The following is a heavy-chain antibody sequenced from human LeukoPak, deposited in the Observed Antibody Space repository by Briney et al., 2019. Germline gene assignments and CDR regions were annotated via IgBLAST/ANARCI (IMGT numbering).Heavy chain of an antibody. V-gene: IGHV1-46*01. CDR2: INPSGGST. CDR1: GYTFTSYY. CDR3: ARVGSGGTYYDFNFGY. J-gene: IGHJ4*02. Sequence: GASVKVSCKASGYTFTSYYMHWVRQAPGQGLEWMGIINPSGGSTSYAQKFQGRVTMTRDTSTSTVYMELSSLRSEDTAVYYCARVGSGGTYYDFNFGYWGQGTLVTVSS. D-gene: IGHD3-3*01.